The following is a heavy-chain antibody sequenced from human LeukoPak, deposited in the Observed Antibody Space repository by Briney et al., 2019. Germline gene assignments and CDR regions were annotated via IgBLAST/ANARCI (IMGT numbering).Heavy chain of an antibody. J-gene: IGHJ6*03. CDR2: IIPIFGTA. D-gene: IGHD2-15*01. V-gene: IGHV1-69*01. CDR3: ARGRRRAAAHYYYYMDV. CDR1: GGTFSSYA. Sequence: GASVKVSCKASGGTFSSYAISWVRQAPGQGLEWVGGIIPIFGTANYAQKFQGRVTITADESTSTAYMELSSLRSEDTAVYYCARGRRRAAAHYYYYMDVWGKGTTVTVSS.